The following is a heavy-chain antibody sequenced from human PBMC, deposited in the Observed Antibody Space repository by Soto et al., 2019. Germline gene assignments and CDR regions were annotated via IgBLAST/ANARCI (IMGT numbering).Heavy chain of an antibody. CDR1: GFTFSSYS. V-gene: IGHV3-48*01. D-gene: IGHD3-10*01. Sequence: EVQLVESGGGLVQPGGSLRLSCAASGFTFSSYSMNWVRQAPGKGLEWVSYISSSSSTIYYADSVKGRFTISRDNAKNSLYLQMNSLRAEDTAVYYCAREKTAYGSGSYNAFDIWGQGTMVTVSS. J-gene: IGHJ3*02. CDR2: ISSSSSTI. CDR3: AREKTAYGSGSYNAFDI.